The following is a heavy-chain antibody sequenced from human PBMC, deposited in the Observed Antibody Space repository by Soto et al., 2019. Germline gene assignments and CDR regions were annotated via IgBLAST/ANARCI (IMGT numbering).Heavy chain of an antibody. CDR1: GGSISSGGYY. Sequence: QVQLQESAPGLVKPSQTLSLTCTVSGGSISSGGYYWSWIRQHPGKGLEWIGYIYYSGSTYYNPSLHSRVTISVETSKNQFSLKLSSVTAADTGVYYCARVCGGDCHYGMDVWGQGTTVTVSS. CDR2: IYYSGST. J-gene: IGHJ6*02. CDR3: ARVCGGDCHYGMDV. V-gene: IGHV4-31*03. D-gene: IGHD2-21*02.